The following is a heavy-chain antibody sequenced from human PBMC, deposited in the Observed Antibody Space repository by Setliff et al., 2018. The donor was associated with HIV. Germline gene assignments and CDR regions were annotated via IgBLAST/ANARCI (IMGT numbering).Heavy chain of an antibody. V-gene: IGHV1-18*01. CDR2: ISAYNGNT. J-gene: IGHJ6*03. Sequence: ASVKVSCKASGYTFISYGISWVRQAPGQGLEWMGWISAYNGNTNYAQKLQGRVTMTTDTSTSTAYMELRSLRSDDTAVYYCATSNRIYYYSYMDAWGKGTTVTVSS. D-gene: IGHD4-4*01. CDR1: GYTFISYG. CDR3: ATSNRIYYYSYMDA.